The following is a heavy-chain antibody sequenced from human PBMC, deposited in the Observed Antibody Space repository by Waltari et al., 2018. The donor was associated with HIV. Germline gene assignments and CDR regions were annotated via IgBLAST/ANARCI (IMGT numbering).Heavy chain of an antibody. D-gene: IGHD6-13*01. Sequence: EVQLVESGGGLVQPGGSLRLSCAASGFTFSNYRIHWVRQAPGKGLVWVSRINSDGSSTNYAGSLKGRFTVSRDNAKNTLYLQMNSLRAEDTAVYYCARDLYSRNGDDYWGQGTLVTVSS. CDR2: INSDGSST. CDR1: GFTFSNYR. V-gene: IGHV3-74*01. CDR3: ARDLYSRNGDDY. J-gene: IGHJ4*02.